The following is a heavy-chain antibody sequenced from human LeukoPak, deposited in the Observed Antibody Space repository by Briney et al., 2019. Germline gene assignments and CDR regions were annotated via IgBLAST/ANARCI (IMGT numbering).Heavy chain of an antibody. CDR3: ARGPTISETGYFDY. Sequence: PSETLSLTCAVYGGSFSSYYWSWIRQSPGKGLEWIAEISHRGDTNYNPSVKSRVTISVDTSKNQFSLKVTPLTAADTAVYYCARGPTISETGYFDYWGQGTLVTVSS. CDR2: ISHRGDT. CDR1: GGSFSSYY. J-gene: IGHJ4*03. V-gene: IGHV4-34*01. D-gene: IGHD1-1*01.